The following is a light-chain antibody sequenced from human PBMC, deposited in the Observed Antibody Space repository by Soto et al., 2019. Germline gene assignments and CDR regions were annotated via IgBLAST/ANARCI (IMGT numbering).Light chain of an antibody. V-gene: IGKV1-5*01. Sequence: DIPMTQCPSPLPASVGDRATITCRVTQRISSWLAWYPQKPVKAPKLLIYDAYSLESGVPSRFSGSGSGTEFTLTISSLQPDDFAPYYGQQYNSYSYTFGQGNKLVI. CDR2: DAY. J-gene: IGKJ2*01. CDR3: QQYNSYSYT. CDR1: QRISSW.